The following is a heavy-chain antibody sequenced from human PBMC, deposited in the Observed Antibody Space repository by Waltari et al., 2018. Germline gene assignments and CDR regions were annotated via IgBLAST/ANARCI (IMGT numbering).Heavy chain of an antibody. Sequence: EVQLVESGGGLVQPGGSLRLSCAASGFTLSSFWMNWVRQTPGKGVEWGAGIKQDGSEKYYADSVKGRFTISRDNAKNSLYLQMNSLRAEDTAVYYCATSGWYCFDYWGQGTLVTVSS. CDR2: IKQDGSEK. J-gene: IGHJ4*02. V-gene: IGHV3-7*01. D-gene: IGHD6-19*01. CDR1: GFTLSSFW. CDR3: ATSGWYCFDY.